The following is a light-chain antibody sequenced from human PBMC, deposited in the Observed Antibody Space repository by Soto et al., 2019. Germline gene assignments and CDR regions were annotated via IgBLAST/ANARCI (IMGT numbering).Light chain of an antibody. CDR3: QQYNSYPET. Sequence: DIQMTQSPSPLSASVGDIVTITCRASQSFSSWLAWYQQKPGKAPKLLIYKASSLESGVPSRFSGSGSGTEFTLTISSLQPDDFATYYCQQYNSYPETFGQGTKVEIK. CDR2: KAS. V-gene: IGKV1-5*03. CDR1: QSFSSW. J-gene: IGKJ1*01.